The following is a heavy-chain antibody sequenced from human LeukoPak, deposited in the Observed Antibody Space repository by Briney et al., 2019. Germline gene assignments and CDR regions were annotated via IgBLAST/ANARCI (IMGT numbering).Heavy chain of an antibody. CDR3: AHISSSWPDY. CDR1: GFTVSGNY. V-gene: IGHV3-23*01. J-gene: IGHJ4*02. D-gene: IGHD6-13*01. CDR2: ISGSGGST. Sequence: GGSLRLSCAASGFTVSGNYMSWVRQSPQKGLEWVSAISGSGGSTYYADSVKGRFTISRDNSKNTLYLQMNSLRAEDTAVYYCAHISSSWPDYWGQGTLVTVSS.